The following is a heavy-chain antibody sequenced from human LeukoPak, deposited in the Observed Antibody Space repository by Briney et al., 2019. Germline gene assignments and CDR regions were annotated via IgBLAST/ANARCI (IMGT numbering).Heavy chain of an antibody. V-gene: IGHV1-18*01. J-gene: IGHJ6*02. CDR2: ISAYNGNT. Sequence: ASVKVSCKASGYTFTSYGIIWVRQAPGQGLEWMGWISAYNGNTNYAQKLQGRVTMTTDTSTSTAYMELRSLRSDDTAVYYCARVDYYDSSGRIDYYGMDVWGQGTTVTVSS. CDR1: GYTFTSYG. D-gene: IGHD3-22*01. CDR3: ARVDYYDSSGRIDYYGMDV.